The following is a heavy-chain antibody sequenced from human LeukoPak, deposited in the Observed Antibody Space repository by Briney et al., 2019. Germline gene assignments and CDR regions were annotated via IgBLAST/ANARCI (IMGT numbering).Heavy chain of an antibody. CDR1: GFTFSSYS. D-gene: IGHD6-13*01. V-gene: IGHV3-21*04. CDR2: ISSSSSYI. Sequence: PGGSLRLSCAASGFTFSSYSMNWVRQAPGKGLEWVSSISSSSSYIYYADSVKGRFTISRDNAKNSLYLQMNSLRAEDTAVYYCARDWSPAAGTWTPDYWGQGTLVTVSS. J-gene: IGHJ4*02. CDR3: ARDWSPAAGTWTPDY.